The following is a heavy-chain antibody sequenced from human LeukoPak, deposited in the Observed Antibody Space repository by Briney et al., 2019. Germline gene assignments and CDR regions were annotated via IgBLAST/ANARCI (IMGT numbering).Heavy chain of an antibody. CDR3: ASRSRWGLGRPY. V-gene: IGHV3-21*01. D-gene: IGHD3-16*01. CDR2: ISSSSSYI. J-gene: IGHJ4*02. CDR1: GFTFSSYS. Sequence: KTGGSLRLSCAASGFTFSSYSMNWVRQAPGKGLEWVSSISSSSSYIYYADSVKGRFTISRDNAKNSLYLQMNSLRAEDTAVYYCASRSRWGLGRPYWGQGTLVTVSS.